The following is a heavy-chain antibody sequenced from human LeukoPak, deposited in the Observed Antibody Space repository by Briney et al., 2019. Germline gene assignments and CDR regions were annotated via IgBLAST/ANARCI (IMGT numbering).Heavy chain of an antibody. CDR2: INHSGST. CDR1: GGSFSNYY. CDR3: AGGGLNSSVDH. J-gene: IGHJ4*02. Sequence: SETLSLTCAVYGGSFSNYYWIWIRQPPGKGLEWIGEINHSGSTNYNPSLKSRVTMSVDTSKNQFSLRLTSVTTADTAVYHCAGGGLNSSVDHWGQGTQVTVSS. D-gene: IGHD6-25*01. V-gene: IGHV4-34*01.